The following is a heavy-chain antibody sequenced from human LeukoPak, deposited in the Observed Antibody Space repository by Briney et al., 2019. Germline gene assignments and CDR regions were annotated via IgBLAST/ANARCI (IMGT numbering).Heavy chain of an antibody. J-gene: IGHJ4*02. CDR2: ISYDGSNE. V-gene: IGHV3-30*04. Sequence: PGGSLRLSCAASGFTFSSSAMHWVRQAPGKGLEWVALISYDGSNEYYADSVKGRFTISRDNSRNTLFLQMNSLKAEDTAVYYCARGRGHFDYWGQGTLVTVSS. CDR1: GFTFSSSA. CDR3: ARGRGHFDY. D-gene: IGHD6-25*01.